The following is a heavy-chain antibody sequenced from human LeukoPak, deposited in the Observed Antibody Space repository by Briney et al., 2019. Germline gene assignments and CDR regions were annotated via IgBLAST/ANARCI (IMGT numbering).Heavy chain of an antibody. CDR1: GFPFSTYA. V-gene: IGHV3-30-3*01. J-gene: IGHJ5*02. Sequence: GGSLRLSCAASGFPFSTYAMPWVRQAPGKGLEWVAVISYDGSNKYYADSVKGRFTISRDNSKNTLYLQVNSLRAEDTAVYYCARDRVAAAGLYWFDPWGQGTLVTVSS. D-gene: IGHD6-13*01. CDR2: ISYDGSNK. CDR3: ARDRVAAAGLYWFDP.